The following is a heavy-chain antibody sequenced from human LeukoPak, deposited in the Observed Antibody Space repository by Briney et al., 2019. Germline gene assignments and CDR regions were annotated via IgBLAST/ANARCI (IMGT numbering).Heavy chain of an antibody. D-gene: IGHD3-10*01. CDR1: GGSISSSNW. CDR2: IYHSGST. Sequence: SETLSLTCAVSGGSISSSNWWRWVRQPPGKGLEWIGEIYHSGSTNYNPSLKSRVTISVDKAKNQFSLKLSSVTAADTAVYYCAREANRLWFGEFPRTYFDYWGQGTLVTVSS. V-gene: IGHV4-4*02. J-gene: IGHJ4*02. CDR3: AREANRLWFGEFPRTYFDY.